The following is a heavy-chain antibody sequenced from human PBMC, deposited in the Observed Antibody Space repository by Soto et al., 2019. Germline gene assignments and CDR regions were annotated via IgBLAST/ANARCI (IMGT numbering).Heavy chain of an antibody. V-gene: IGHV4-31*02. CDR3: ARHDYGDYVVY. CDR1: GGSISSGGYY. D-gene: IGHD4-17*01. J-gene: IGHJ4*02. Sequence: GGSISSGGYYWSWIRQHPGKGLEWIGYIYYSGSTYYNPSLKSRVTISVDTSKNQFSLKLSSVTAADTAAYYCARHDYGDYVVYWGQGTLVTVSS. CDR2: IYYSGST.